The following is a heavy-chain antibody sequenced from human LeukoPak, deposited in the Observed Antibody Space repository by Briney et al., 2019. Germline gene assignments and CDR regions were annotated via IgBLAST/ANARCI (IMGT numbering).Heavy chain of an antibody. Sequence: GESLKISCKGSGYSFTSYWIGWVRQMPGKGLEWMGIIYPGDSDIRYSPSFQGQVTISADKSISTAYLQWSSLKASDTAMYYCARHSLCGGDCYYFDYWGQGTLVTVSS. D-gene: IGHD2-21*02. CDR3: ARHSLCGGDCYYFDY. V-gene: IGHV5-51*01. CDR2: IYPGDSDI. J-gene: IGHJ4*02. CDR1: GYSFTSYW.